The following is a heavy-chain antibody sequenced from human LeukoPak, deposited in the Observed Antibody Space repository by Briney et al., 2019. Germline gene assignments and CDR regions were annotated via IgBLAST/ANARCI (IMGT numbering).Heavy chain of an antibody. CDR1: GFTFSSYS. Sequence: PGGSLRLSCAASGFTFSSYSMNRVRQAPGKGLEWVSSISSSSYIYYADSVKGRFTISRDNAKNSLYLQMNSLRAEDTAVYYCAGHYGDYANWFDPWGQGTLVTVSS. D-gene: IGHD4-17*01. CDR2: ISSSSYI. J-gene: IGHJ5*02. V-gene: IGHV3-21*01. CDR3: AGHYGDYANWFDP.